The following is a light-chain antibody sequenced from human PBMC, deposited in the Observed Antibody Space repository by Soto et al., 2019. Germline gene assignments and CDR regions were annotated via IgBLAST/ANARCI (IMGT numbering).Light chain of an antibody. V-gene: IGKV1-39*01. J-gene: IGKJ1*01. CDR2: AAS. CDR3: QQTDSFPRT. CDR1: QSISSY. Sequence: DIQMTQSPSSLSASVGDRVTITCRASQSISSYLNWYQQKPGKAPKLLIYAASSLQTGVPSRFSGSRSGTDFALTISSLQRDDFATYYCQQTDSFPRTFGQGTKVDI.